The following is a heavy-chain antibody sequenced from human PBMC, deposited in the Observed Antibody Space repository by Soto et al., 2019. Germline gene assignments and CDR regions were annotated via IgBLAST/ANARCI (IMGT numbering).Heavy chain of an antibody. CDR3: ARGRIAVAGTLSWFDP. CDR1: EFTFSNYA. V-gene: IGHV3-21*01. Sequence: PGGSLRLSCAASEFTFSNYAVSWVRQPPGKGLEWVSSTSSSSSYIYYADSVKGRFTISRDNAKNSLYLQMNSLRAEDTAVYYCARGRIAVAGTLSWFDPWGQGTLVTVSS. D-gene: IGHD6-19*01. CDR2: TSSSSSYI. J-gene: IGHJ5*02.